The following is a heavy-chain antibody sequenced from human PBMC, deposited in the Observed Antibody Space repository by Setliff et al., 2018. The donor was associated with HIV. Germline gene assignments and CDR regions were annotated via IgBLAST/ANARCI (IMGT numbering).Heavy chain of an antibody. D-gene: IGHD3-3*01. CDR2: TYTSGST. CDR1: GGSISSGSNY. J-gene: IGHJ4*02. CDR3: AREGVPTVDEEWYYFDQ. V-gene: IGHV4-61*09. Sequence: SETLSLTCTVSGGSISSGSNYWSWIRQPAGKGLEWIGHTYTSGSTNYNPSLKSRVTISADTSKNQFSLKLSSVTAADTAVYYCAREGVPTVDEEWYYFDQWGQGTLVTVSS.